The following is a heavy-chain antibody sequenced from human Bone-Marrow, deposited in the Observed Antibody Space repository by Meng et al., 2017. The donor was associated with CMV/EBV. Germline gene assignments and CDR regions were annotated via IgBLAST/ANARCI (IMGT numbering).Heavy chain of an antibody. CDR3: AREGGYCSSTSCPNWFDP. V-gene: IGHV3-30*02. J-gene: IGHJ5*02. CDR1: GFIFSDYG. CDR2: IRFDGSQK. Sequence: GGSLRLSCAASGFIFSDYGMHWVRWVRQAPGKGLEWVAFIRFDGSQKYYGDSVKGRFTISRDNSKNTLYLQMDSLRVDDTAVYYCAREGGYCSSTSCPNWFDPWGQGTLVTVSS. D-gene: IGHD2-2*01.